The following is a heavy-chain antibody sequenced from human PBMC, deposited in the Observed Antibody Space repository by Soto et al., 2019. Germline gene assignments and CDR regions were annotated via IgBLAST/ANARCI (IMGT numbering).Heavy chain of an antibody. J-gene: IGHJ4*02. Sequence: PSETLSLTCAVYGGSFSGYYWTWIRQPPGTGLEWIGEINHSGSTNYNPSLKSRVTISVDRSKNQFSLNLSSVTAADTAVYYCARGPHAVSSTGLDYWGQGIMVTVSS. CDR1: GGSFSGYY. CDR3: ARGPHAVSSTGLDY. V-gene: IGHV4-34*01. CDR2: INHSGST. D-gene: IGHD2-2*01.